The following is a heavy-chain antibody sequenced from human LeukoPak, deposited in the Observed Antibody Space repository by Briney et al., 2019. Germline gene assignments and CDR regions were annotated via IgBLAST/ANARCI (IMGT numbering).Heavy chain of an antibody. J-gene: IGHJ5*02. V-gene: IGHV4-34*01. CDR2: INHSGST. Sequence: SETLSLTCAVYGGSFSGYYRSWIRQPPGKGLEWIGEINHSGSTNYNPSLKSRVAISVDTSKNQSSLKLSSVTAADTAVYYCARGPSSGWFRNWFDPWGQGNLVTVSS. CDR3: ARGPSSGWFRNWFDP. D-gene: IGHD6-19*01. CDR1: GGSFSGYY.